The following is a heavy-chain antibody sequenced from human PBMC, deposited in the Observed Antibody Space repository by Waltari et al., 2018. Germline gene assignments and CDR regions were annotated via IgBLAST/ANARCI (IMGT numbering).Heavy chain of an antibody. CDR3: ARDLGSDYGNRDY. V-gene: IGHV1-2*06. CDR1: GYTFPGYY. CDR2: INPNSGDT. J-gene: IGHJ4*02. D-gene: IGHD4-17*01. Sequence: QVHLVQSGAEVKNPGASVQVSCKASGYTFPGYYIQWVRRAPGQGLEWMGRINPNSGDTNYAQKFQGRVTLTRDTSINTAYMELSSLKSDDTAVYYCARDLGSDYGNRDYWGQGTLVTVPS.